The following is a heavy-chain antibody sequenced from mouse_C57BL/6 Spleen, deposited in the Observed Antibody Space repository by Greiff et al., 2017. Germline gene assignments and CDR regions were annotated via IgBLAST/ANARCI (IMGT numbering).Heavy chain of an antibody. V-gene: IGHV5-4*01. CDR3: ARGELRLREAWFAY. CDR1: GFTFSSYA. Sequence: EVQLVESGGGLVKPGGSLKLSCAASGFTFSSYAMSWVRQTPEKRLAWVATISDGGSYTYYPANVKGRFPISRANAKNNRYLQMSHLKSEDTAMYYCARGELRLREAWFAYWGQGTLVTVSA. J-gene: IGHJ3*01. D-gene: IGHD3-2*02. CDR2: ISDGGSYT.